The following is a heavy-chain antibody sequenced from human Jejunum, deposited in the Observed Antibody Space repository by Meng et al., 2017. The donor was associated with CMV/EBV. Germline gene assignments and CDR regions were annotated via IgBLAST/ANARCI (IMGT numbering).Heavy chain of an antibody. D-gene: IGHD5-18*01. J-gene: IGHJ4*02. CDR3: AKYNYGIDY. CDR2: IKTDGSDK. V-gene: IGHV3-7*02. CDR1: GFTFSSYW. Sequence: EMALFEAGGALVQPVGSRGLSCAPSGFTFSSYWMTWVRQAPGQGLELVANIKTDGSDKNYVDSVKGRFTISRDNAQNSLYLQMNSLRAEDTAVYYCAKYNYGIDYWGQGTLVTVSS.